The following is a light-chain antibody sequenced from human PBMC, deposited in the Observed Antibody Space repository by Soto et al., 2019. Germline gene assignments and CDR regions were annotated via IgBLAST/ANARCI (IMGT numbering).Light chain of an antibody. CDR2: GAS. CDR3: QQYNNWPYS. J-gene: IGKJ2*01. V-gene: IGKV3-15*01. Sequence: EIVLTQSPDNLSVSPGERATLSCRASQSIATTLAWYQHKPGQAPRVLIYGASTRDTDVPPRFSGSGSGTDFTLTISSLQSEDFAVYYCQQYNNWPYSFGQGTKLEIK. CDR1: QSIATT.